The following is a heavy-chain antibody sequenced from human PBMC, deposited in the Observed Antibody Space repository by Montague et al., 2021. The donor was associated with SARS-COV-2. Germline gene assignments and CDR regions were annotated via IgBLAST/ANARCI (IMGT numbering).Heavy chain of an antibody. CDR1: GGSITRTTYY. CDR2: IYYSGST. V-gene: IGHV4-39*07. Sequence: SETLSLTCAVSGGSITRTTYYWGWIRQPPGKGLEWIGSIYYSGSTYYNPSLKSRVTMSLDTSKNQFSLSLTSVTAADTAVYYCARQPPYSSNLASFDYWGQGALVSVSS. D-gene: IGHD6-13*01. CDR3: ARQPPYSSNLASFDY. J-gene: IGHJ4*02.